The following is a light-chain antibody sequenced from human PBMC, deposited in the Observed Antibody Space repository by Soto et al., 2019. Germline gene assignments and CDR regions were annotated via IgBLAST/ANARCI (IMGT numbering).Light chain of an antibody. Sequence: DIQMTQSPSTLCASVGDRVTITCRASQSISSGLAWYQQKPGKAPKVLIYDASSLESGVPPRVSGSGSGTEFTLTINSLKADDFATYYCHQYNNDCTFAQGTKVDIK. J-gene: IGKJ1*01. CDR3: HQYNNDCT. CDR1: QSISSG. CDR2: DAS. V-gene: IGKV1-5*01.